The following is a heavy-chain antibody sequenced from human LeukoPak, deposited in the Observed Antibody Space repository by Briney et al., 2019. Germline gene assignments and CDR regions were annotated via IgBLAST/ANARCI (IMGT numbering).Heavy chain of an antibody. J-gene: IGHJ3*02. CDR3: AMGIIGYSDAFDI. D-gene: IGHD1-20*01. CDR2: ISYDGSNK. V-gene: IGHV3-30*03. Sequence: GRSLRLSCAASGFTFSSYGMHWVRQAPGKGLEWVAVISYDGSNKYYADSVKGRFTISRDNSKNTLYLQMNSLRAEDTAVYYRAMGIIGYSDAFDIWGQGTMVTVSS. CDR1: GFTFSSYG.